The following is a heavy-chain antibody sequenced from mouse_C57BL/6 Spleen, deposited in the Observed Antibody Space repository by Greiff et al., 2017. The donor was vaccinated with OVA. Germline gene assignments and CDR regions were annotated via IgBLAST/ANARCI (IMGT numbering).Heavy chain of an antibody. CDR1: GYTFTDYY. D-gene: IGHD2-4*01. V-gene: IGHV1-26*01. J-gene: IGHJ3*01. CDR3: AIGDYGFAY. Sequence: VQLQQSGPELVKPGASVKISCKASGYTFTDYYMNWVKQSHGKSLEWIGDINPNNGGTSYNQKFKGKATLTVDKSSSTAYMELRSLTSEDSAVYYCAIGDYGFAYWGQGTLVTVSA. CDR2: INPNNGGT.